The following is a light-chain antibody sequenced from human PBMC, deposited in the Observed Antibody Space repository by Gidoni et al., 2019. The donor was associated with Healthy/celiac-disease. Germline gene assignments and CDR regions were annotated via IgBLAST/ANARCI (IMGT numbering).Light chain of an antibody. J-gene: IGKJ4*01. CDR2: DAS. CDR1: QSVSSY. Sequence: EIVLTQSPATLSLSPGERATLSCRASQSVSSYLAWYHQKPGQAPRLLICDASNRATGIPARFSGSGSGTDFTLTISSLGPEDFAVYYCQQRSNWPPLLTFGGGAKVGIK. V-gene: IGKV3-11*01. CDR3: QQRSNWPPLLT.